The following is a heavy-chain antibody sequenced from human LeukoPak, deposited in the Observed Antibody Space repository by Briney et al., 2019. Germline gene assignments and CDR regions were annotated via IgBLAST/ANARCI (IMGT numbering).Heavy chain of an antibody. J-gene: IGHJ4*02. D-gene: IGHD1-26*01. CDR1: GGSFSGYY. CDR2: INHSGST. CDR3: ARDGMMGAGPYYFDY. Sequence: SETLSLTCAVYGGSFSGYYWSWIRQPPGKGLEWIGEINHSGSTNYNPSLKSRVTISVDTFKNQFSLKLSSVTAADTAVYYCARDGMMGAGPYYFDYWGQGTLVTVSS. V-gene: IGHV4-34*01.